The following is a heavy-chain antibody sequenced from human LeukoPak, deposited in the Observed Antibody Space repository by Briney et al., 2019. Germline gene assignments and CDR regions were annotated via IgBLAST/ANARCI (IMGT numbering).Heavy chain of an antibody. CDR3: AGARFARFDY. D-gene: IGHD3-16*01. CDR1: GGSFSGYY. J-gene: IGHJ4*02. V-gene: IGHV4-34*01. CDR2: INHSGST. Sequence: PSETLSLTCAVYGGSFSGYYWSWIRQPPGKGLEWIGEINHSGSTNYNPSLKSRVTISVDTSRNQFSLKLSSVTAADTAVYYCAGARFARFDYWGQGTLVTVSS.